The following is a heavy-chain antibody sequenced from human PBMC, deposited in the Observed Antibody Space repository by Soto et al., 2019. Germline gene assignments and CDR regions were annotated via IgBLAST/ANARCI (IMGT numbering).Heavy chain of an antibody. D-gene: IGHD3-10*01. CDR2: IVPMFGTS. Sequence: QVQLVQSGAEVKKPGSSVKVSCKASGGTFSNHAISWVRQAPGQGLEWMGGIVPMFGTSNYAQKFQGRVTTTADKSTNTAYMELSSLTSEDTAVYYCARGDDFDYYYAVDVWGQGTTVTVSS. CDR1: GGTFSNHA. J-gene: IGHJ6*02. V-gene: IGHV1-69*06. CDR3: ARGDDFDYYYAVDV.